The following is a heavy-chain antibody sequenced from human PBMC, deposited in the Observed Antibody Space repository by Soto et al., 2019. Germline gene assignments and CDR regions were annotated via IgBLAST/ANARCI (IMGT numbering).Heavy chain of an antibody. Sequence: QLQLQESGPGLVKPSETLSLTCTVSGGSISSSSYYWGWIRQPPGKGLEWIGIIYYTGSTYYNPSLKSRVTISVNTSKNQFSLNLNSVTAADTAVYYCAKRGYSFACLPFDDWGQGTLVTVSS. CDR2: IYYTGST. J-gene: IGHJ4*02. D-gene: IGHD5-18*01. V-gene: IGHV4-39*01. CDR3: AKRGYSFACLPFDD. CDR1: GGSISSSSYY.